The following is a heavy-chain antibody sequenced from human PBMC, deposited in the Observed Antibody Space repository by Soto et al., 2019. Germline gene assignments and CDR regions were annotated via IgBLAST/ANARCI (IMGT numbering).Heavy chain of an antibody. D-gene: IGHD4-17*01. J-gene: IGHJ6*02. Sequence: PGGSLRLSCAASGFTFSDYYMSWIRQAPGKGLEWVSYISSSSSYTNYADSVKGRFTISRDNSKNTLYLHMNSLRADDSAVYYCVRGSRAYTVITPTYYYGMDVWGQGTTVTVSS. CDR2: ISSSSSYT. CDR3: VRGSRAYTVITPTYYYGMDV. V-gene: IGHV3-11*06. CDR1: GFTFSDYY.